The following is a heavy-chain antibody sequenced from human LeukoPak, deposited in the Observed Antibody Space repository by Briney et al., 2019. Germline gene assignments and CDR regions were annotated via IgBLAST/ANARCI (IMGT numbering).Heavy chain of an antibody. Sequence: SVKVSCKASGYTFTSYGISWVRQAPGQGLEWMGGIIPIFGTANYAQKCQGRVTITADESTSTAYMELSSLRSEDTAVYYCARVGRIAARPTDAFDIWGQGTMVTVSS. V-gene: IGHV1-69*13. CDR2: IIPIFGTA. CDR1: GYTFTSYG. J-gene: IGHJ3*02. D-gene: IGHD6-6*01. CDR3: ARVGRIAARPTDAFDI.